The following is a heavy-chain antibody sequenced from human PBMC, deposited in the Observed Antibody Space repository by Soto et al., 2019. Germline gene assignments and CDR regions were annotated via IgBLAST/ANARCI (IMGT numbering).Heavy chain of an antibody. J-gene: IGHJ5*02. CDR2: IYYSLST. V-gene: IGHV4-59*08. CDR1: CASISSYY. CDR3: ARLGELSRWFEP. D-gene: IGHD3-10*01. Sequence: PSDTLSLTCTGSCASISSYYGIWILRPPLNGLEWIGYIYYSLSTNYNPCRKSRVTISVDTSKNQFSLKLSSVTAADTAVYYCARLGELSRWFEPWVQGTLVTVSS.